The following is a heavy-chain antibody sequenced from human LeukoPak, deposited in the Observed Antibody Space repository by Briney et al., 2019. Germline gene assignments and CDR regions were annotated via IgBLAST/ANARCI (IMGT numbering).Heavy chain of an antibody. CDR2: IRYDGFNK. D-gene: IGHD1-26*01. CDR1: GFTFSNYG. V-gene: IGHV3-30*02. Sequence: PGGSLRLSRAPSGFTFSNYGMHWVRQAPGKGREWVASIRYDGFNKYYADSLKGRFTISRDNSKNTLYLQMNSLRAEDTAVYYCAKKTIVGATVDAFDIWGQGTMVIVS. J-gene: IGHJ3*02. CDR3: AKKTIVGATVDAFDI.